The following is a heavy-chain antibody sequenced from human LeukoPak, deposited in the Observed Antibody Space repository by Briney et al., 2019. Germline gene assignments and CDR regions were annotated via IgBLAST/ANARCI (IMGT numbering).Heavy chain of an antibody. Sequence: ASVKVSCKASGYTFTDYYMHWVPQAPGKGLEWMGRVDPEDGETIYAEKFQGRVTITADTSRDTAYMELSSRRSEETAGEYCATVPLLLVRFVPSFDYWGQGTLVTVSS. CDR2: VDPEDGET. D-gene: IGHD6-6*01. CDR3: ATVPLLLVRFVPSFDY. J-gene: IGHJ4*02. V-gene: IGHV1-69-2*01. CDR1: GYTFTDYY.